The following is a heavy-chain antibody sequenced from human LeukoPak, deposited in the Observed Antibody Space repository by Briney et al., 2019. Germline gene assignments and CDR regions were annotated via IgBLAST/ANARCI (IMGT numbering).Heavy chain of an antibody. CDR1: GGSFSGYY. V-gene: IGHV4-34*01. D-gene: IGHD6-13*01. CDR2: INHSGST. Sequence: SETLSLTCAVYGGSFSGYYWSWIRQPPGKGLEWIGEINHSGSTNYNPSLKSRVTISVGTSKNQFSLKLSSVTAADTAVYYCARGTTIAAAGTYYYYGMDVWGQGTTVTVSS. J-gene: IGHJ6*02. CDR3: ARGTTIAAAGTYYYYGMDV.